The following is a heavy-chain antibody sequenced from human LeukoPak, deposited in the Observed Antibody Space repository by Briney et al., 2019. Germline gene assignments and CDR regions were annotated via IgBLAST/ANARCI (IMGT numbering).Heavy chain of an antibody. J-gene: IGHJ4*02. CDR2: VSDSGGST. V-gene: IGHV3-23*01. CDR3: APRSSGYDEK. Sequence: GGSLRLSCAASGFTFSSYAMSWVRHAPGKGLEWVSTVSDSGGSTYYADSVKGRFTISRDNSKNTLYLQMTSLRAEDTAVYYWAPRSSGYDEKWGQGTLVTVSS. D-gene: IGHD5-12*01. CDR1: GFTFSSYA.